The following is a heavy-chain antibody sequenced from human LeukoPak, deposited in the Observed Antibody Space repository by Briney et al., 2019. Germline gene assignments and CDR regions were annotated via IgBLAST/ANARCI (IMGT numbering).Heavy chain of an antibody. D-gene: IGHD2-15*01. CDR2: IYTSGST. J-gene: IGHJ6*03. Sequence: SETLSLTCTVSGGSISSGSYYWSWIRQPAGKGLEWIGRIYTSGSTNYNPSLKSRVTISVDTSKNQFSLKLSSVTAADMAVYYCARGYCSGGSCPGLDYYYYMDVWGKGTTVTVSS. CDR3: ARGYCSGGSCPGLDYYYYMDV. V-gene: IGHV4-61*02. CDR1: GGSISSGSYY.